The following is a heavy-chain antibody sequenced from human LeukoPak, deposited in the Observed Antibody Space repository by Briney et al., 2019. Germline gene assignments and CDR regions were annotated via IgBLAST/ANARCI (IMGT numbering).Heavy chain of an antibody. CDR3: AADRVVPAATNWFDP. V-gene: IGHV4-31*03. J-gene: IGHJ5*02. CDR1: GGSISSGGYY. Sequence: SETLSLTCTVSGGSISSGGYYWSWIRQHPGKGLEWIGYIYYSGSTYYNPSLKSRVTISVDTSKSQFSLKLSSVTAADTAVYYCAADRVVPAATNWFDPWGQGTLVTVSS. CDR2: IYYSGST. D-gene: IGHD2-2*01.